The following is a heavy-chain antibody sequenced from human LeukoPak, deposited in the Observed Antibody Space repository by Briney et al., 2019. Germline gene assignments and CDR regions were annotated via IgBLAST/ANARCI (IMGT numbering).Heavy chain of an antibody. CDR2: IIPILNIT. D-gene: IGHD3-22*01. V-gene: IGHV1-69*04. J-gene: IGHJ4*02. Sequence: SVKVSCKASRGTFSKYAISWVRQAPGQGLEWMGRIIPILNITHYAQKFQGRVTIAADKSTSTAYMELSSLRSEDTAMYYCARDDDRAREIDYWGQGILVTVSS. CDR3: ARDDDRAREIDY. CDR1: RGTFSKYA.